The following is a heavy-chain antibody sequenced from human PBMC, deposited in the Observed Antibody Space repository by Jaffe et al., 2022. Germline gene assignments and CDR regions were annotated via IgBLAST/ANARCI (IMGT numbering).Heavy chain of an antibody. CDR1: GYSISSGYY. Sequence: QVQLQESGPGLVKPSETLSLTCAVSGYSISSGYYWGWIRQPPGKGLEWIGSIYHSGSTYYNPSLKSRVTISVDTSKNQFSLKLSSVTAADTAVYYCARDLILWFGELFHKNWFDPWGQGTLVTVSS. CDR3: ARDLILWFGELFHKNWFDP. V-gene: IGHV4-38-2*02. D-gene: IGHD3-10*01. CDR2: IYHSGST. J-gene: IGHJ5*02.